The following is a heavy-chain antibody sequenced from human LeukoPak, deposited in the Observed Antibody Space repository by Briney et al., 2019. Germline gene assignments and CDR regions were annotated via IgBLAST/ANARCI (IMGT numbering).Heavy chain of an antibody. V-gene: IGHV3-23*01. Sequence: PGGSLRLSCAASGFPFSSYAMSWVRQAPGKGLEWVSAIGVSGSNTHYAGSVKGRFTISRDNSKNTLYLQMTSLRVEDTAVYYCAPQLVPFAYWGQGTLVTVSS. CDR2: IGVSGSNT. J-gene: IGHJ4*02. D-gene: IGHD5-24*01. CDR1: GFPFSSYA. CDR3: APQLVPFAY.